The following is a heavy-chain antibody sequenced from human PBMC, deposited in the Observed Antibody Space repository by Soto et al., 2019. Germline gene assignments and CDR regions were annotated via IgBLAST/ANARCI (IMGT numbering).Heavy chain of an antibody. J-gene: IGHJ3*02. D-gene: IGHD3-22*01. CDR3: AREKASSGYNAFDI. V-gene: IGHV4-30-4*01. Sequence: PSETLSLTCTVSGGSISSGDYYWSWIRQPPGKGLEWIGYIYYSGSTYYNPSLKSRVTISVDTSKNQFSLKLSSVTAADTAVYYSAREKASSGYNAFDICGQGTMVTVSS. CDR2: IYYSGST. CDR1: GGSISSGDYY.